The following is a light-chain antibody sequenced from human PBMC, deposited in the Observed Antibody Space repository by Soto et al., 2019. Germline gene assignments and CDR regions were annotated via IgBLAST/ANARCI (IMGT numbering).Light chain of an antibody. J-gene: IGLJ2*01. CDR3: CSYAGRSTRVV. Sequence: QSVLTQPASVSGSPGQSITIYCTGTSSDVGSYNLVSWYQQHPGKAPKLMIYEVSKRPSGVSNRFSGSKSGNTASLTISGLQAEDEADYSCCSYAGRSTRVVFGGGTQLTVL. CDR1: SSDVGSYNL. CDR2: EVS. V-gene: IGLV2-23*02.